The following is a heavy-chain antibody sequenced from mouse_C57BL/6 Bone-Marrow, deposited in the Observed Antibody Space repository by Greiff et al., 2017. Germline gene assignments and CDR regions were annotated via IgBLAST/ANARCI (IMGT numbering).Heavy chain of an antibody. V-gene: IGHV1-59*01. CDR3: AKLGLAD. D-gene: IGHD4-1*01. Sequence: VQLQQPEAELVRPGTSVKLSCKASGYTFTSYWMHWVKQRPGQGLEWIGVIDPSDSYTNYNQKFKGKATLTVDTSSSTAYMQLSSLTSEDAAVYYCAKLGLADWGQGTLVTVSA. J-gene: IGHJ3*01. CDR1: GYTFTSYW. CDR2: IDPSDSYT.